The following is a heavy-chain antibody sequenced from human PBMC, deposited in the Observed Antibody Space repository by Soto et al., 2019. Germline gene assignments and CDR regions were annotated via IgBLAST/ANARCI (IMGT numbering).Heavy chain of an antibody. CDR2: ISAYNGNT. J-gene: IGHJ6*02. D-gene: IGHD6-19*01. CDR3: ARAVAGIVTLNYYYYYGMDV. CDR1: GYPFTSYG. V-gene: IGHV1-18*01. Sequence: ASVKVSCKASGYPFTSYGISWVRQAPGQGLEWMGWISAYNGNTNYAQKLQGRVTMTADTSTSTAYMELRSLRSDDTAVYYCARAVAGIVTLNYYYYYGMDVWGQGTTVTVSS.